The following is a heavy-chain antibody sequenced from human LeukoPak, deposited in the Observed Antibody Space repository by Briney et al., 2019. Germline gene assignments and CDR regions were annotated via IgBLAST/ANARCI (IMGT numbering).Heavy chain of an antibody. Sequence: PGGSLRLSCAASGFTFSSYEMNWVRQAPGKGLEWVSYILNSGTTTYYADSVKGRFTVSRDNAKNSLYLQMNSLRAEDTAVYYCARDLGGSGNYYTNDAFDIWGQGTMVTVSS. J-gene: IGHJ3*02. D-gene: IGHD3-10*01. V-gene: IGHV3-48*03. CDR3: ARDLGGSGNYYTNDAFDI. CDR2: ILNSGTTT. CDR1: GFTFSSYE.